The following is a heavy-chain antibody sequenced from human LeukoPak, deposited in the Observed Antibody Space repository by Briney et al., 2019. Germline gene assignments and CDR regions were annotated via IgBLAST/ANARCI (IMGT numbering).Heavy chain of an antibody. CDR2: MNPNSGNT. CDR1: GYTFTSYD. D-gene: IGHD2-15*01. Sequence: GASVKVSCKASGYTFTSYDINWVRQATRQGLEWMGWMNPNSGNTGYAQKFQGRVTMTRNTSIRTAYMELSSLRSEDTAVYYCARGGPRGDSCDYWGQGTLVTVSS. J-gene: IGHJ4*02. CDR3: ARGGPRGDSCDY. V-gene: IGHV1-8*01.